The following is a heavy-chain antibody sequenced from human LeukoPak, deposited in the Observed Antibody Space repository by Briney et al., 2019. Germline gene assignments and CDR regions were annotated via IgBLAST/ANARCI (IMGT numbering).Heavy chain of an antibody. Sequence: GGSLRLSCAASGFTFTSYWMHWVRQAPGKGRVWGSRINSDGSSTNYADFVKGRFTISRDNAKNTLYLQMNSLGAEDTAVYYCARLVPAAGGFDYWGQGTLVTVSS. V-gene: IGHV3-74*01. J-gene: IGHJ4*02. CDR3: ARLVPAAGGFDY. D-gene: IGHD2-2*01. CDR2: INSDGSST. CDR1: GFTFTSYW.